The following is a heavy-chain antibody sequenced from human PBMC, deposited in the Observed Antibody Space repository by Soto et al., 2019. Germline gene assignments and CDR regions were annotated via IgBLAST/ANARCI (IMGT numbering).Heavy chain of an antibody. J-gene: IGHJ3*02. CDR3: AKDVVVVVAATDAFDI. CDR1: GFTCSSYG. CDR2: ISYDGSNK. D-gene: IGHD2-15*01. Sequence: QVQLVESGGGVVHPGRSLRLSCAASGFTCSSYGMHWVRQAPVKGLEWVAVISYDGSNKYYADSVKGRFTSSRDNSKNPLYLQMNSLRAEDTAVYYCAKDVVVVVAATDAFDIWGQGTMVTVSS. V-gene: IGHV3-30*18.